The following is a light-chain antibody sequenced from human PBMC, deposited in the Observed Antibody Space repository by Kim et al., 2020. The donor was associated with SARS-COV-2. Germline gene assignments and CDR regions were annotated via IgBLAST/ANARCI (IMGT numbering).Light chain of an antibody. V-gene: IGLV6-57*02. Sequence: TAAIYCGGNGGCHASHYVQWYQQRPCSVPNIVLYDDNRLPSVVPDRFSGSIDSSSNSASLTNTGLKTEDEADYYCQSYDGSIILFGGETQLTVL. CDR3: QSYDGSIIL. CDR1: GGCHASHY. CDR2: DDN. J-gene: IGLJ3*02.